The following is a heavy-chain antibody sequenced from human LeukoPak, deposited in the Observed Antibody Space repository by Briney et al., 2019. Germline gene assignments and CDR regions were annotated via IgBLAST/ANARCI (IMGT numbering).Heavy chain of an antibody. V-gene: IGHV4-4*07. CDR3: ARDVVRYFDR. J-gene: IGHJ4*02. CDR1: GGSISGYY. CDR2: IHTSGST. Sequence: KPSETLSLTCTVSGGSISGYYWSWIRQPPGKGLEWIGRIHTSGSTSYNPSLKSRVTMSVDTSKNQFSLKLSSVTAADTALYYCARDVVRYFDRWGQGNLVTVSS. D-gene: IGHD3-9*01.